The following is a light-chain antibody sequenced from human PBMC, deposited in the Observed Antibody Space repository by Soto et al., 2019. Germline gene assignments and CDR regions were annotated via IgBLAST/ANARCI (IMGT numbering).Light chain of an antibody. J-gene: IGLJ1*01. CDR2: YDS. V-gene: IGLV3-21*01. Sequence: SYELTQPPSVSVAPGATARIACGGDTIGSKSVQWYQQKPGQAPVLVISYDSDRPSGIPERFSGSNSGNTATLTISRVEAGDEADYYCQVWERSSDLRVFGTGTKVTVL. CDR3: QVWERSSDLRV. CDR1: TIGSKS.